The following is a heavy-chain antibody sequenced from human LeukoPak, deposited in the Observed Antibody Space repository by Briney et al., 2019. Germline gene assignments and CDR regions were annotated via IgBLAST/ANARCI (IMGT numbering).Heavy chain of an antibody. CDR3: ARTTLYDSSDYYGMDA. CDR1: GGSISSYY. V-gene: IGHV4-59*01. Sequence: PSETLSLTCTVSGGSISSYYWSWIRQPPGKGLEWIGYIYYSGSTNYNPSLKSRVTISVDTSKNQFSLKLSSVTAADTAVYYCARTTLYDSSDYYGMDAWGQGTTVTVSS. CDR2: IYYSGST. J-gene: IGHJ6*02. D-gene: IGHD3-22*01.